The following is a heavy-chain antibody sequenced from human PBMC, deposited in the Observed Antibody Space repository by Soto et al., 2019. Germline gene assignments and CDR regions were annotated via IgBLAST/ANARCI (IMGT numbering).Heavy chain of an antibody. J-gene: IGHJ4*02. Sequence: PSETLSLTCTVSGGSISSGGYYWSWIRQHPGKGLEWIGYIYYSGSTYYNPSLKSRVTISVDTSKNQFSLKLSSVTAADTAVYYCARVPSVTYYFDYWGQGTLVTVS. CDR2: IYYSGST. D-gene: IGHD4-17*01. CDR3: ARVPSVTYYFDY. CDR1: GGSISSGGYY. V-gene: IGHV4-31*03.